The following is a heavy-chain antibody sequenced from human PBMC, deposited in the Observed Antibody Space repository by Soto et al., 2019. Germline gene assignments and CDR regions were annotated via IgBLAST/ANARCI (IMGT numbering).Heavy chain of an antibody. V-gene: IGHV4-4*02. CDR2: VFHTGTT. CDR3: ARSAGWYAIHA. Sequence: QVQLQESGPGLVKPSGTLSLTCAVSGDSVSSPYYWCWVRQPPGKGLEWIGEVFHTGTTSYNPSLRSRVTISMDKSINQFFLDLSSVTAADTAVYYCARSAGWYAIHAWGPGTLV. J-gene: IGHJ5*02. CDR1: GDSVSSPYY. D-gene: IGHD6-19*01.